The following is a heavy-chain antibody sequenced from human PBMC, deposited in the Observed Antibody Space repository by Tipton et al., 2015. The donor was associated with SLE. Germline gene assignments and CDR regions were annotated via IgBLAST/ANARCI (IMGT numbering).Heavy chain of an antibody. CDR1: GGSISSYY. Sequence: TLSLTCTVSGGSISSYYWSWIRQPPGKGLEWIGYIYYSGSTNYNPSRKSRVTISVDPSKNQFSLKLNSVTAADTAVYYCAREGSGGYFQHCGHGTLVTVS. J-gene: IGHJ1*01. V-gene: IGHV4-59*01. CDR3: AREGSGGYFQH. D-gene: IGHD2-15*01. CDR2: IYYSGST.